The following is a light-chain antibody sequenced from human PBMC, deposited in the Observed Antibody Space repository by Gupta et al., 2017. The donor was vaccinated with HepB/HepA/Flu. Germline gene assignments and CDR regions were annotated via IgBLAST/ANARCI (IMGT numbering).Light chain of an antibody. J-gene: IGKJ1*01. CDR2: AAS. V-gene: IGKV1-8*01. CDR1: QGISSY. Sequence: AIRMTQSPSSFSASTGDRVTITCRASQGISSYLAWYQQKPGKAPKLLIYAASTLQSGVPSRFSGSGSGTDFTLTISCLQSEDFATYYCQQEYSYPRTCGQGTKVEIK. CDR3: QQEYSYPRT.